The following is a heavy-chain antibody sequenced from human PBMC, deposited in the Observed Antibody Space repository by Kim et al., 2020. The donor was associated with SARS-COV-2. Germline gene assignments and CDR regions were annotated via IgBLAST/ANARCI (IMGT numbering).Heavy chain of an antibody. CDR3: TTDLHDYGDLDY. CDR1: GFTFSNAW. V-gene: IGHV3-15*01. CDR2: IKSKTDGGTT. J-gene: IGHJ4*02. D-gene: IGHD4-17*01. Sequence: GGSLRLSCAASGFTFSNAWMSWVRQAPGKGLEWVGRIKSKTDGGTTDYAAPVKGRFTISRDDSKNMLYLQMNSLKTEDTAVYYCTTDLHDYGDLDYWGQGTLVTVSS.